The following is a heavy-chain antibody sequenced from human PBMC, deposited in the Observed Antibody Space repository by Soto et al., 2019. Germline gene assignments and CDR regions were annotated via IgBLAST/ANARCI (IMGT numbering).Heavy chain of an antibody. CDR3: AKGRDVLRFLEWLSLFDY. D-gene: IGHD3-3*01. CDR2: ISGSGGSI. J-gene: IGHJ4*02. Sequence: EVQLLESGGGLVQPGGSLRLSCAASGFTFSSYAMSWVRQAPGKGLEWVSAISGSGGSIYYADSVKGRFTISRDNSKNTLYLQMNSLRAEDTAVYYCAKGRDVLRFLEWLSLFDYWGQGTLVTVSS. V-gene: IGHV3-23*01. CDR1: GFTFSSYA.